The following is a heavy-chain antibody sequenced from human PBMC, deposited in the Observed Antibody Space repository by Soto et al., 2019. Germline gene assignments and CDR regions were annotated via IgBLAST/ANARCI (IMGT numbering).Heavy chain of an antibody. CDR1: GYTFTGYY. D-gene: IGHD3-9*01. V-gene: IGHV1-2*02. J-gene: IGHJ4*02. CDR3: ARDRRILTGYYRAIDS. Sequence: ASVKVSCKASGYTFTGYYMHWVRQAPGQGLEWMGWINPNSGGTNYAQKFQGRVTMTRDTSISTAYMELSRLRSDDTAVYYCARDRRILTGYYRAIDSWGQGTLVTVSS. CDR2: INPNSGGT.